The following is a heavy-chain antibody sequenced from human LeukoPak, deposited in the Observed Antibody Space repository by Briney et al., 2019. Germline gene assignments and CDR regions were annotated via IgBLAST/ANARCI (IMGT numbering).Heavy chain of an antibody. CDR2: INPSGGST. CDR1: GYTFTSYY. J-gene: IGHJ4*02. D-gene: IGHD3-22*01. Sequence: ASVKVSCKASGYTFTSYYMHWVRQAPGQGLEWMGIINPSGGSTSYAQKFQGRVTMTRDTSTSTVYMELSSLRSEDTAVYYCARDRDSSGYYGGHFDYWGQGTLVTVSS. CDR3: ARDRDSSGYYGGHFDY. V-gene: IGHV1-46*01.